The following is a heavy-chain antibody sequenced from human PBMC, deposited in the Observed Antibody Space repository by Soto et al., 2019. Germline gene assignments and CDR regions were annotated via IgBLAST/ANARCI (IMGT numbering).Heavy chain of an antibody. V-gene: IGHV2-5*02. J-gene: IGHJ5*02. CDR3: VHKGFLREKGWFDP. Sequence: QITLKESGPTLVKRTQTLTLTCTFSWFSLTTSGVGVGWVRQPPGKALEWLALIYWDDDERYSPSLKSRLTITKDTSKNQVVLTMTNMDPVDTATYYCVHKGFLREKGWFDPWGQGTLVTVSS. CDR2: IYWDDDE. CDR1: WFSLTTSGVG.